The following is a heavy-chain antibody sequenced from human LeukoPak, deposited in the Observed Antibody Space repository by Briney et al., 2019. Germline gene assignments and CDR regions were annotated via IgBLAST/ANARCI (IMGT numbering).Heavy chain of an antibody. J-gene: IGHJ4*02. V-gene: IGHV1-46*01. Sequence: GASVKVXCXASGYTFTGYYMHWVRQAPGQGLEWMGIINPSGGSTSYAQKFQGRVTMTRDTSTSTVYMELSSLRSEDTAVYYCARWHGYDCSGGSCYSIWGQGTLVTVSS. D-gene: IGHD2-15*01. CDR2: INPSGGST. CDR3: ARWHGYDCSGGSCYSI. CDR1: GYTFTGYY.